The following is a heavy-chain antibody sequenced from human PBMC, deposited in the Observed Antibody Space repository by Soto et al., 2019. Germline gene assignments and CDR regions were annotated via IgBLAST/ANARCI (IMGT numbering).Heavy chain of an antibody. CDR2: IKSKTDGGTT. Sequence: EVQLVESGGGLVKPGGSLRLSCAASGFTFSNVWMNWVRQAPGKGLEWVGRIKSKTDGGTTDYAAPVKGRFTISRDDSKNTLYLLMYSLKTEDTAVYYCTPLALKYSSGWYEFSDWGQGTLVTVSS. CDR3: TPLALKYSSGWYEFSD. J-gene: IGHJ4*02. V-gene: IGHV3-15*07. CDR1: GFTFSNVW. D-gene: IGHD6-19*01.